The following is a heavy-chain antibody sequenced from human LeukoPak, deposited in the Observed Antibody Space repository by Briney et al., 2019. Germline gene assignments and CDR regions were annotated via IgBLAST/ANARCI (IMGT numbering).Heavy chain of an antibody. J-gene: IGHJ4*02. D-gene: IGHD2-8*02. Sequence: PRGSQRLSCAASGFIVTNKYMSWVCQAPGKGLEWVSYITSTSSTIYYADSVKGRFTISRDNAKNSLYLQMDSLRDEDTAVYYCAITGTSFDYWGQGTLVTVSS. CDR1: GFIVTNKY. CDR3: AITGTSFDY. V-gene: IGHV3-48*02. CDR2: ITSTSSTI.